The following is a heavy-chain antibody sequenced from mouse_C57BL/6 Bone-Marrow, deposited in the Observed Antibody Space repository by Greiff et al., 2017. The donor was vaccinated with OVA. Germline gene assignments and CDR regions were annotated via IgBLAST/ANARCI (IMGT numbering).Heavy chain of an antibody. J-gene: IGHJ2*01. D-gene: IGHD1-1*01. Sequence: EVKLVESGGGLVKPGGSLKLSCAASGFTFSSYAMSWVRQTPEKRLEWVGTISDGGSYTYYPDNVKGRFTISRDKAKNTLYLQMSHLKSEDTAMYYCGGGDTTGRDYWGQGATLTVSS. CDR3: GGGDTTGRDY. CDR2: ISDGGSYT. CDR1: GFTFSSYA. V-gene: IGHV5-4*03.